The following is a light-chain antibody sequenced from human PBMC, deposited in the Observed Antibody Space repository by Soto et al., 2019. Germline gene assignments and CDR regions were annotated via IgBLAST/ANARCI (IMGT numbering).Light chain of an antibody. V-gene: IGKV3-20*01. CDR2: GAS. Sequence: EIVLTQSPGTLSLSPGERATLSCRASQSVSSSYLAWYQQKPGQPPRLLIYGASSRATGIPDRFSGTKSGTDFTLTISTLEHEDLGVYDGEQCGSSPPFTFGPGTKVDVK. J-gene: IGKJ3*01. CDR3: EQCGSSPPFT. CDR1: QSVSSSY.